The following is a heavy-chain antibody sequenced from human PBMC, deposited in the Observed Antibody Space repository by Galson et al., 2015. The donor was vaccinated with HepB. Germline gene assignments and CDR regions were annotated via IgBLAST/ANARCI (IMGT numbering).Heavy chain of an antibody. CDR2: VYSSWNT. V-gene: IGHV4-39*01. Sequence: LTCTVSGVSVHTDHWAWIRQPPGKGLEWMGTVYSSWNTYYCPSLKSRLTMSVDASKNRFSPKLTSVTAADTAVYYCARHRSQIWPDYWGLGTLVTISS. CDR1: GVSVHTDH. CDR3: ARHRSQIWPDY. D-gene: IGHD3-16*01. J-gene: IGHJ4*02.